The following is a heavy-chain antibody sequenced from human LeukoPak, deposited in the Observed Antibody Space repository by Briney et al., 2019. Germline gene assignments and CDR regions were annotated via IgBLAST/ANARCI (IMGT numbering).Heavy chain of an antibody. CDR2: ISAYNGNT. J-gene: IGHJ3*02. V-gene: IGHV1-18*01. CDR1: GYTFTSYG. D-gene: IGHD3-16*01. Sequence: ASVKVSCKASGYTFTSYGISWVRQAPGQGLEWMGWISAYNGNTNYAQKLQGRVTMTTDTSTSTAYMELRSLRSDDTAVYYCARDRIAEVMSAFDIWGQGTMVTVSS. CDR3: ARDRIAEVMSAFDI.